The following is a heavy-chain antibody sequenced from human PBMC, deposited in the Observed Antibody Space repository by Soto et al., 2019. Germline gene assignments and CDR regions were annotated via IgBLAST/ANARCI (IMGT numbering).Heavy chain of an antibody. D-gene: IGHD5-18*01. J-gene: IGHJ3*02. Sequence: QVQLVESGGGVVQPGRSLRLSCAASGFTFSSYGMHWVRQAPGKGLEWVAVISYDGSNKYYADSVKGRFTISRDNSKNTLYLQMNSLRAEDTAVYYCARDRGYSYGHDAFDIWGQGTMVTVSS. V-gene: IGHV3-30*03. CDR2: ISYDGSNK. CDR1: GFTFSSYG. CDR3: ARDRGYSYGHDAFDI.